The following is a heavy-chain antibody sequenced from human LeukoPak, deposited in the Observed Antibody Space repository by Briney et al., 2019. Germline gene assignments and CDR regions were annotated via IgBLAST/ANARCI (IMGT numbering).Heavy chain of an antibody. CDR2: ISVYNGNT. J-gene: IGHJ4*02. CDR3: ARGGGGYYGSGSYLIDH. V-gene: IGHV1-18*01. Sequence: ASVKVSCKASGYRFRNYGISWVRQAPGQGLEYMGWISVYNGNTNYAQRLQGRVTMTEDTSTSTVYVELRSLRSDDTAVYYCARGGGGYYGSGSYLIDHWGQGTLVTVSS. D-gene: IGHD3-10*01. CDR1: GYRFRNYG.